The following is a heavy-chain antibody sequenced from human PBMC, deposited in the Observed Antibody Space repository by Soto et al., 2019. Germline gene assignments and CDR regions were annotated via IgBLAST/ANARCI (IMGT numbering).Heavy chain of an antibody. CDR2: TRDKANSYTT. D-gene: IGHD6-25*01. V-gene: IGHV3-72*01. CDR3: VRITSSGPYHIDY. CDR1: GFILSDHY. J-gene: IGHJ4*02. Sequence: EVQLVESGGGLVQPGGSLRLSCAASGFILSDHYMDWVRQAPGKGLEWLGRTRDKANSYTTEYAASVNGRFTVSRDASKNSLFLQMNSLKTEDTAVYYCVRITSSGPYHIDYWGQGTLVTVSS.